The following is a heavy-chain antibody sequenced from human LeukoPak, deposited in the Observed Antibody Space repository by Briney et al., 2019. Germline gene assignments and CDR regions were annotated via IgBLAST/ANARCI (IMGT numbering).Heavy chain of an antibody. CDR2: ISAYNGNT. Sequence: GASVKVSCKASGYTFTSYGISWVRQAPGQGLEWMGWISAYNGNTNYAQKLQGRVTMTTDTSTSTAYMELRSLRSDDTAVYYCASHYDILTGHTADWFDPWGQGTLVTVSS. D-gene: IGHD3-9*01. CDR1: GYTFTSYG. CDR3: ASHYDILTGHTADWFDP. J-gene: IGHJ5*02. V-gene: IGHV1-18*01.